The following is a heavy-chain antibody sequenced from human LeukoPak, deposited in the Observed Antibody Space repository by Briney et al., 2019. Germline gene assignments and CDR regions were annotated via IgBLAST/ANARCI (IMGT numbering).Heavy chain of an antibody. J-gene: IGHJ4*02. V-gene: IGHV1-8*03. CDR3: ARSLGEDLEAPSV. CDR2: MNPNSGYT. Sequence: ASVKVSCKASGYTFTSYGINWVRQATGQGLEWMAWMNPNSGYTGYAQKFQGRVTLTRDTPITTAFMELSSLRSEDTAVYYCARSLGEDLEAPSVWGQGTLVTVSS. D-gene: IGHD5/OR15-5a*01. CDR1: GYTFTSYG.